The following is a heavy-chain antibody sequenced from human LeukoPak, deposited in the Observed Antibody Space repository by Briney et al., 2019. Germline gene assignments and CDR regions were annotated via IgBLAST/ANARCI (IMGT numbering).Heavy chain of an antibody. D-gene: IGHD2-2*01. CDR3: AKGFREGCSSTSCYATPFFDY. V-gene: IGHV3-23*01. Sequence: GGSLRLSCAASGFTFSSYAMSWVRQAPGKGLEWVSAISGSGGSTHYADSMKGRFTISRDNSKNTLYLQMNSLRAEDTAVYYCAKGFREGCSSTSCYATPFFDYWGQGTLVTVSS. CDR1: GFTFSSYA. J-gene: IGHJ4*02. CDR2: ISGSGGST.